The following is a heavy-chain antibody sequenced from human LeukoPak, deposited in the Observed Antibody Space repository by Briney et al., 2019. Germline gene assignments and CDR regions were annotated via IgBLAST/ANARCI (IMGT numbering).Heavy chain of an antibody. J-gene: IGHJ4*02. D-gene: IGHD3-22*01. V-gene: IGHV3-23*01. CDR3: ARDSYYYDSSGHPIDY. Sequence: TGGSLRLSCAASGFTLSNYAMMWLRQAPEKGPEWVSAIRGSGGGTEYADSVRGRFTISRDNSKNTLYLQMNSLRAEDTAVYYCARDSYYYDSSGHPIDYWGQGTLVTVSS. CDR1: GFTLSNYA. CDR2: IRGSGGGT.